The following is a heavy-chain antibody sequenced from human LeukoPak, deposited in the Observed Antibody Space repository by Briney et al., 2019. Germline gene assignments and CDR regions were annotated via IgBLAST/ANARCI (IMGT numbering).Heavy chain of an antibody. CDR3: ARGLSSGYPLFDY. Sequence: GGSLRLSCAASGFTFNSYAMHWVRQAPGKGLEWVAVISYDGSNKHYADSVKGRLTISRDNSKNTMYLQMNSLRIEDTAVYYCARGLSSGYPLFDYWGQGTLVTVSS. CDR2: ISYDGSNK. J-gene: IGHJ4*02. V-gene: IGHV3-30-3*01. CDR1: GFTFNSYA. D-gene: IGHD3-22*01.